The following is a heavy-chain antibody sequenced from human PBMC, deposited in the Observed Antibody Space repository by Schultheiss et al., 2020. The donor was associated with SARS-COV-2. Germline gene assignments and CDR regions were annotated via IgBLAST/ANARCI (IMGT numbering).Heavy chain of an antibody. CDR1: GGSISSGGYY. V-gene: IGHV4-31*03. CDR3: ARVVRREHVSYSDY. CDR2: IYYSGST. J-gene: IGHJ4*02. Sequence: SETLSLTCTVSGGSISSGGYYWSWIRQPPGKGLEWIGYIYYSGSTYYNPSLKSRVTISVDTSKNQFSLKLSSVTAADTAVYYCARVVRREHVSYSDYWGQGTLVTVSS. D-gene: IGHD1-26*01.